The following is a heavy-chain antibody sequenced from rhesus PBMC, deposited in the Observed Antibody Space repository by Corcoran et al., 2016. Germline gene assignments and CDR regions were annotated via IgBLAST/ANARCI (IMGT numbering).Heavy chain of an antibody. D-gene: IGHD6-31*01. Sequence: QVQLQESGPGLVKPLETLSLTCAVSGGSISSNYWSWIRQPPGKGLEWIGYIYGSGTTTRTPSLTGRVTLSVDTSKNQFSLKLSSVTAADTAVYYCARGGAAAAPYYWGQGVLVTVSS. CDR3: ARGGAAAAPYY. CDR2: IYGSGTT. V-gene: IGHV4S11*01. J-gene: IGHJ4*01. CDR1: GGSISSNY.